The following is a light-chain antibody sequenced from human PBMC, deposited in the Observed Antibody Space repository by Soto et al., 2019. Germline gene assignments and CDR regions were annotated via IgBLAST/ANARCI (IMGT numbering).Light chain of an antibody. CDR2: AAS. Sequence: DIQETQTTSSLSASVGDRVTITCRASQSISSYLNWYQQKPGKAPKLLIYAASSLQSGVPSRFSGSGSGTDFTLTISRLQPEDFATYYCQQSYSTPPTLGQGTKVDVK. J-gene: IGKJ1*01. CDR3: QQSYSTPPT. CDR1: QSISSY. V-gene: IGKV1-39*01.